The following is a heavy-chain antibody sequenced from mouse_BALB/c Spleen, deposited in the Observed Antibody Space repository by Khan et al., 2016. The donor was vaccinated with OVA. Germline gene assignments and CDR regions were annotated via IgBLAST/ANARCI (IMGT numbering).Heavy chain of an antibody. CDR2: IYPYNDGT. J-gene: IGHJ2*01. CDR3: ARNDRYDVYFDY. D-gene: IGHD2-14*01. CDR1: GYTFTSYV. V-gene: IGHV1S136*01. Sequence: VQLKESGPELVKPGASVKMSCKASGYTFTSYVMHWVRQKPGQGLEWIGYIYPYNDGTKYNEKFKGKATLTSDKSSSTAYMELSSLTSEDSAVYDCARNDRYDVYFDYWGQGTTLTVSS.